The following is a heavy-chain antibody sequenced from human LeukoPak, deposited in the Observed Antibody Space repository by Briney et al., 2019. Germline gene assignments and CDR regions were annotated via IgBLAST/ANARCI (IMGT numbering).Heavy chain of an antibody. D-gene: IGHD6-13*01. CDR1: GYTITNNY. Sequence: ASVKVSCKASGYTITNNYMHWVRQAPGQGLEWMGVINPSGTGTSYAQKFQGRITMTRDTSISTAYMELSRLRSDDTAVYYCARDLIAAAGEGFDYWGQGTLVTVSS. CDR3: ARDLIAAAGEGFDY. V-gene: IGHV1-46*01. CDR2: INPSGTGT. J-gene: IGHJ4*02.